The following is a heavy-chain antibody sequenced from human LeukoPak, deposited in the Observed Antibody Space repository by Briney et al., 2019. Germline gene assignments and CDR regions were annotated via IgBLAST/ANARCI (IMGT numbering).Heavy chain of an antibody. CDR2: INPNSGGT. D-gene: IGHD6-6*01. CDR3: ARNQIYSSYDAFDI. CDR1: GYTFTGYY. V-gene: IGHV1-2*02. Sequence: ASVKVSCKASGYTFTGYYMHWVRQAPGQGLEWMGWINPNSGGTNYAQKFQGRVTMTRDTSISTASMELSRLRSDDTAVYYCARNQIYSSYDAFDIWGQGTMVTVSS. J-gene: IGHJ3*02.